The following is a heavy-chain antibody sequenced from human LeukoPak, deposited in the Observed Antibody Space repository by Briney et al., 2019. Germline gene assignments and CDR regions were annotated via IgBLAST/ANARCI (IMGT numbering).Heavy chain of an antibody. CDR1: GGTFSSYA. Sequence: SVKVSCKASGGTFSSYAVSWVRQAPGQGLEWMGGIIPIFGTANYAQKFQGRVTITTDESTSTAYMELSSLRSEDTAVYYCARSESSLSEMATIGPLNFDYWGQGTLVTVSS. D-gene: IGHD5-24*01. J-gene: IGHJ4*02. CDR3: ARSESSLSEMATIGPLNFDY. V-gene: IGHV1-69*05. CDR2: IIPIFGTA.